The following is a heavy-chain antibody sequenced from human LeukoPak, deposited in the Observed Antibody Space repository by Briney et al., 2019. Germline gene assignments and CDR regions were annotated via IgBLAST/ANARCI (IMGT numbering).Heavy chain of an antibody. D-gene: IGHD5-18*01. V-gene: IGHV4-59*11. Sequence: SETLSLTCGVPGGSFSSHFWSCIRQPPGKGLEWIVYMLDSENTNDNPYFQSRLSLSADTSKNQFSLRLTSVTAADTAVYYCATIKRGNIFGYFDFWGQGILVTVSP. J-gene: IGHJ4*02. CDR1: GGSFSSHF. CDR2: MLDSENT. CDR3: ATIKRGNIFGYFDF.